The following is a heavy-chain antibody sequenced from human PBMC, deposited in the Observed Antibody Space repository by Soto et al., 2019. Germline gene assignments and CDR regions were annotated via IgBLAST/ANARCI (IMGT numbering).Heavy chain of an antibody. V-gene: IGHV3-23*01. D-gene: IGHD3-10*01. Sequence: PGGSLRLSCAASGFTFTTYAMSWVRQAPGKGLEWVSGISGSGGTIYYADSVKGRFTISRDNSKNTLYLQMNSLRADDTAVYYCAKDEDGSGSYYKGTYDPWGQGTLVTVSS. CDR3: AKDEDGSGSYYKGTYDP. J-gene: IGHJ5*02. CDR1: GFTFTTYA. CDR2: ISGSGGTI.